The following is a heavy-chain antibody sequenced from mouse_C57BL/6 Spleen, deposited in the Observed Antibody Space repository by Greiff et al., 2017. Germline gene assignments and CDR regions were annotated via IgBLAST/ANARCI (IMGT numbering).Heavy chain of an antibody. D-gene: IGHD2-5*01. V-gene: IGHV3-1*01. CDR3: ARGSNIYFDY. CDR1: GYSITSGYD. Sequence: EVQLVESGPGMVKPSQSLSLTCTVTGYSITSGYDWHWIRHFPGNKLEWMGYISYSGSTNYNPSLKSRISITHDTSKNHFFLKLNSVTTEDTATYYCARGSNIYFDYWGQGTTLTVSS. CDR2: ISYSGST. J-gene: IGHJ2*01.